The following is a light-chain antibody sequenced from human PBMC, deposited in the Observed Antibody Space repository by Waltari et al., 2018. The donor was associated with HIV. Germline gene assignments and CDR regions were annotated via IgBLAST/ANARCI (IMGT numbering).Light chain of an antibody. J-gene: IGKJ4*01. V-gene: IGKV3-11*01. CDR3: QQGSGWPPAFS. CDR2: DAS. Sequence: EVPLTQSPATLSLSPGESATLSCRASQSISGAVAWNQQKPGQAPRLLIYDASRRYTGIPARFRGSGSGTDFTLTISSLEPEDFGIYYCQQGSGWPPAFSFGGGTRVDIK. CDR1: QSISGA.